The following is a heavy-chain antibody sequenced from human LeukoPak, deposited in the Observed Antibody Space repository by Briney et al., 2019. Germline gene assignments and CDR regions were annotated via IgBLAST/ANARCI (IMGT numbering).Heavy chain of an antibody. J-gene: IGHJ2*01. V-gene: IGHV3-11*01. CDR1: GFTFSDYY. Sequence: PGGSLRLSCAASGFTFSDYYMSWIRQAPGKGLEWVSYITSSDSTIYYADSVKGRFTISRDNAKNSLYLQMHSPRAEDTAVYYCARGDFWSGYWYFDLWGRGTLVTVSS. CDR3: ARGDFWSGYWYFDL. D-gene: IGHD3-3*01. CDR2: ITSSDSTI.